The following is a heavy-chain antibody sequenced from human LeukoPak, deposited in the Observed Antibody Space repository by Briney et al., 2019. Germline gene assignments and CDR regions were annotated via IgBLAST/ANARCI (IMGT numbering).Heavy chain of an antibody. Sequence: ASVKVSCKTSGYSFSTFDINWVRQATGQGLEWMGWMNPNSGNTNYEQKFQGRLTMTWDTSISTAYMELSSLRSEDTAVYYCARGGILVQGVTILYGMDVWGQGTTVTVSS. V-gene: IGHV1-8*01. J-gene: IGHJ6*02. D-gene: IGHD3-10*01. CDR2: MNPNSGNT. CDR3: ARGGILVQGVTILYGMDV. CDR1: GYSFSTFD.